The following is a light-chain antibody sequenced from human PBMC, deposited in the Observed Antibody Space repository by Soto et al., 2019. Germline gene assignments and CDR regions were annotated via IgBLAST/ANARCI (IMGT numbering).Light chain of an antibody. Sequence: EIVLTQSPGTLSLSPGERATLSCRASESIDNNFLAWYQQKPGQAPRFLIYHASSRATGIPNRFSGSGSGTDFTLTISRLEPEDFAVYYCQQYGSAPPTFSPGTKVDVK. J-gene: IGKJ3*01. CDR2: HAS. CDR1: ESIDNNF. V-gene: IGKV3-20*01. CDR3: QQYGSAPPT.